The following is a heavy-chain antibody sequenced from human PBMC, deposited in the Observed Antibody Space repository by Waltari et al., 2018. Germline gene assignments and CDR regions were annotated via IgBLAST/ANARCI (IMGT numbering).Heavy chain of an antibody. V-gene: IGHV1-69*01. Sequence: QVQLVQSGAEVTKPGSSVKVSCKASGGTFGSYAIGWVRQAPGQGLGWMGGIIPIFGTANYAQKFQGRVTITADESTSTAYMELSSLRSEDTAVYYCASHSGRAAISGDYWGQGTLVTVSS. CDR2: IIPIFGTA. CDR1: GGTFGSYA. J-gene: IGHJ4*02. D-gene: IGHD2-2*02. CDR3: ASHSGRAAISGDY.